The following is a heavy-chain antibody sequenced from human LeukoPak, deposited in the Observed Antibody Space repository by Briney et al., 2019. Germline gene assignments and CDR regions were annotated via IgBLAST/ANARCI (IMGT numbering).Heavy chain of an antibody. V-gene: IGHV3-30*01. D-gene: IGHD6-13*01. J-gene: IGHJ6*03. Sequence: GGSLRLSCAASGFTFSSYAMHWVRQAPGKGLEWVAVISYDGSNKYYADSVKGRFTISRDNSKNTLYLQMNSLRAEDTAVYYCARPVTAAAGPTAYYYYYIDVWGKGTTVTVSS. CDR1: GFTFSSYA. CDR2: ISYDGSNK. CDR3: ARPVTAAAGPTAYYYYYIDV.